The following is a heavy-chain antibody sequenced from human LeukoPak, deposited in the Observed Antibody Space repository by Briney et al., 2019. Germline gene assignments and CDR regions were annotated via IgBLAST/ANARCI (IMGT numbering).Heavy chain of an antibody. CDR3: ARRPTYYYGSGRQIDY. Sequence: PSETLSLTCTVSGGSISSYYWSWIRQPAGKGLEWIGRIYTSGSTNYNPSLKSRVTMSVDTSKNQFSLKLSSVTAADTAVYYCARRPTYYYGSGRQIDYWGQGALVTVSS. D-gene: IGHD3-10*01. CDR1: GGSISSYY. V-gene: IGHV4-4*07. J-gene: IGHJ4*02. CDR2: IYTSGST.